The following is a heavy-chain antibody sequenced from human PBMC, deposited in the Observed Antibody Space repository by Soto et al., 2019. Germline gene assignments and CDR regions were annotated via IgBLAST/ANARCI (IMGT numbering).Heavy chain of an antibody. CDR3: ARVAACSGGRCYFSVDY. Sequence: QVQLQESGPGLVKPSQTLSLTCTVSGGSISSGDYYWSWIRQPPGKGLEWIGYIYYSGSTYYNPSLSSRVTTSVDTSKNQFSLKLSSVTAADTAVYYCARVAACSGGRCYFSVDYWGQGTLVTVSS. CDR2: IYYSGST. CDR1: GGSISSGDYY. D-gene: IGHD2-15*01. V-gene: IGHV4-30-4*01. J-gene: IGHJ4*02.